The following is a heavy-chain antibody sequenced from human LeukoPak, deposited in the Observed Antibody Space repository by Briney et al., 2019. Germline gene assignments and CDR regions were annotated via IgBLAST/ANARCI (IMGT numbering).Heavy chain of an antibody. CDR3: ARADYGGNTPFDY. CDR1: GGTVSRYI. J-gene: IGHJ4*02. CDR2: IIPIFGTA. Sequence: KDSCNASGGTVSRYIISWVRSAPEQGIEWMGGIIPIFGTANYAQKFQGRVTITPDESTSTAYMELSSLRSEDTAVYYCARADYGGNTPFDYWGQGTLVTVSS. V-gene: IGHV1-69*01. D-gene: IGHD4-23*01.